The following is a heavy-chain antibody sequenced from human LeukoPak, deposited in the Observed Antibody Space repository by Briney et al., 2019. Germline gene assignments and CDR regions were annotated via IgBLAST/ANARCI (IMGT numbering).Heavy chain of an antibody. CDR2: ISYDGSTK. V-gene: IGHV3-30*18. J-gene: IGHJ4*02. CDR1: GFTFSRYG. D-gene: IGHD3-9*01. Sequence: GGSLRLSCAASGFTFSRYGTHWVRQAPGKGLEWVAVISYDGSTKYYAHTVKGRFTISRDNSKNTLSLQMNSLRTEDTAVYYCAKAELCDIFGGYYYWGQGTLVTVSS. CDR3: AKAELCDIFGGYYY.